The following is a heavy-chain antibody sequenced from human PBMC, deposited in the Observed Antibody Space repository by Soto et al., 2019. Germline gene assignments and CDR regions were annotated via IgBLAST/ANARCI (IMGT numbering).Heavy chain of an antibody. V-gene: IGHV3-23*01. Sequence: EVQLLESGGGLVQPGGSLRLSRAASGFTFSSYAMSWVRQAPGKGLEWVSAISGSGGSTYYADSVKGRFTISRDNSKNTLYLQMNSLRAEDTAVYYCAKSRVLATSSFDYWGQGTLVTVSS. CDR2: ISGSGGST. D-gene: IGHD5-12*01. CDR1: GFTFSSYA. CDR3: AKSRVLATSSFDY. J-gene: IGHJ4*02.